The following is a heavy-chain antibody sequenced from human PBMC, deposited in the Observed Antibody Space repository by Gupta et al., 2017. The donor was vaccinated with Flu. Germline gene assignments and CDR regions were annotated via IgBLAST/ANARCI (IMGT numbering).Heavy chain of an antibody. CDR3: ANDYDFWSGYSQPLDY. CDR1: GLNFSSYA. Sequence: EVQLLESGVGLVQPEGSLRLSCAASGLNFSSYALRWVRPAPGKGLEWVSAISGSGGSTYYADSVKGRFTISRDNSKNTLYLQMNSLRAEDTAVYYCANDYDFWSGYSQPLDYWGQGTLVTVSS. J-gene: IGHJ4*02. D-gene: IGHD3-3*01. V-gene: IGHV3-23*01. CDR2: ISGSGGST.